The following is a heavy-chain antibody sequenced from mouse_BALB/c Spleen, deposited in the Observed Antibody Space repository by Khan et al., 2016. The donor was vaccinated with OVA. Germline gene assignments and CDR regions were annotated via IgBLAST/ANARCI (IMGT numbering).Heavy chain of an antibody. V-gene: IGHV1-4*01. CDR1: GYTFTSYT. CDR2: INPSNGYT. Sequence: VQLQESGAELARPGASVKMSCKASGYTFTSYTIHWIKLRPGQGLEWIGFINPSNGYTNYNQKLKDKATLTADKSSTTVYMQLSSLTSDDSAVYNCVRDGAYHRNDGWFAYWGQGTLVTVSA. J-gene: IGHJ3*01. D-gene: IGHD2-14*01. CDR3: VRDGAYHRNDGWFAY.